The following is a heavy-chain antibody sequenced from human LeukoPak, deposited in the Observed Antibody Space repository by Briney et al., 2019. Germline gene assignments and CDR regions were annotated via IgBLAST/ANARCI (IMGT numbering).Heavy chain of an antibody. CDR1: GDSISGYY. V-gene: IGHV4-59*12. Sequence: PSETLSLTCTVSGDSISGYYWSWIRQPPGKGLEWIAYIYYSGNTNYNPSLKSRVTISIDTSKNQFSLRLSSVTAADTAVYYCAREVPLSIAVAGTEYSFDYWGQGTLVTVSS. CDR3: AREVPLSIAVAGTEYSFDY. CDR2: IYYSGNT. D-gene: IGHD6-19*01. J-gene: IGHJ4*02.